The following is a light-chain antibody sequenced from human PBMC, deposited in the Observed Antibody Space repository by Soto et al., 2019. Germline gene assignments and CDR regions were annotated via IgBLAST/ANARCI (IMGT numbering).Light chain of an antibody. CDR1: SSDVGGYKF. CDR2: EVS. J-gene: IGLJ2*01. V-gene: IGLV2-8*01. CDR3: SSYGGSNTVV. Sequence: QSALAQPPSASGSPGQSVTISCTGTSSDVGGYKFVSWYQHHPGKAPKLMIYEVSKRPSGVPDRFSGSKAGNTASLTVSGLQAGDEADYYCSSYGGSNTVVFGGGTKLTVL.